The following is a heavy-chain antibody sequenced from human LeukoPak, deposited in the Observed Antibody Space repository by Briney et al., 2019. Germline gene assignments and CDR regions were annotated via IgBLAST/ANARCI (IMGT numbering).Heavy chain of an antibody. J-gene: IGHJ4*02. Sequence: PGGSLRLSCAASAFTISIYRMSWVRQTPGKGLEWVANIKQDGSEKYYVDSVKGRFNIFRDNVKNALYLQMNSLRVDDTGIYYCVRGAYYAAYWGQGTLVTVSS. CDR1: AFTISIYR. V-gene: IGHV3-7*01. CDR2: IKQDGSEK. CDR3: VRGAYYAAY. D-gene: IGHD2/OR15-2a*01.